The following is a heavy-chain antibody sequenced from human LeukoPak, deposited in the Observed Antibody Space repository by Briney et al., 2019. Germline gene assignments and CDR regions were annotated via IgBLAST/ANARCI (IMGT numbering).Heavy chain of an antibody. D-gene: IGHD6-13*01. CDR3: ARDQVPITAALTNWFDP. CDR2: INPNSGGT. V-gene: IGHV1-2*02. CDR1: GYTFTGHY. Sequence: GASVKVSCKASGYTFTGHYMHWVRQAPGQGLEWMGWINPNSGGTHYAQKFQGRVALTRDTSISTAYMELSRLRSDDTAMYYCARDQVPITAALTNWFDPWGQGTQVTVSS. J-gene: IGHJ5*02.